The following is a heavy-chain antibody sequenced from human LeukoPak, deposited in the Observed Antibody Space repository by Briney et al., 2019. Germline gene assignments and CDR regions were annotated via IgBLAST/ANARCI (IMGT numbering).Heavy chain of an antibody. V-gene: IGHV3-48*02. CDR1: GFTFSTYS. J-gene: IGHJ4*02. D-gene: IGHD3-10*01. CDR3: ASGTGSYNY. CDR2: ISLSSSII. Sequence: PGGSLRLSCAASGFTFSTYSMNWVRQAPGKGLEWISYISLSSSIIYYADSVKGRFTISRDNAKNSLYLQMNSLRDEDTAMYYCASGTGSYNYWGQGTLVTVSS.